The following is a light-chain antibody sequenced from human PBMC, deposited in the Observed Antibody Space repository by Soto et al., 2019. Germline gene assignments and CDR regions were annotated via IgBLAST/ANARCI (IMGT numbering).Light chain of an antibody. J-gene: IGKJ4*01. CDR1: QSVNSN. V-gene: IGKV3-15*01. CDR2: GAS. Sequence: EIVLTQSPGTLSLSPWERATLSCRASQSVNSNLAWYQQKPGQAPRLLIYGASTRATGIPARFSGSGSGTEFTLTISSLQSEDFAVYYCQQYNKWPPITFGGGTKVDIK. CDR3: QQYNKWPPIT.